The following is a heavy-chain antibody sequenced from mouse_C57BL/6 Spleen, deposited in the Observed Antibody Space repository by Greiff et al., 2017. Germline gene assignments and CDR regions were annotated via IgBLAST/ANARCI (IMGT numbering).Heavy chain of an antibody. D-gene: IGHD2-5*01. Sequence: QVQLKESGPGLVQPSQSLSITCTVSGFSLTSYGVHWVRQSPGKGLEWLGVIWRGGSTDYNAAFMSRLRLTKDNSKSQVFFKMNSLQADDTAIYYCATPYYSNYEDAMDYWGQGTSVTVSS. J-gene: IGHJ4*01. V-gene: IGHV2-5*01. CDR2: IWRGGST. CDR3: ATPYYSNYEDAMDY. CDR1: GFSLTSYG.